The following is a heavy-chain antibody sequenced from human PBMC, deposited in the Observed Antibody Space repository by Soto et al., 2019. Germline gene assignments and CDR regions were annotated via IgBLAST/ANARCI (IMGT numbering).Heavy chain of an antibody. Sequence: GESLKISCKGSGYSFTSYWIGWVRQMPGKGLEWMGIIYPGDSDTRYSPSFQGQVTISADKSISTAYLQWSSLKASDTAMYYCAGHLGLWNDRGDYYYYYYMDVWGKGNTVTVSS. J-gene: IGHJ6*03. CDR2: IYPGDSDT. CDR1: GYSFTSYW. D-gene: IGHD1-1*01. CDR3: AGHLGLWNDRGDYYYYYYMDV. V-gene: IGHV5-51*01.